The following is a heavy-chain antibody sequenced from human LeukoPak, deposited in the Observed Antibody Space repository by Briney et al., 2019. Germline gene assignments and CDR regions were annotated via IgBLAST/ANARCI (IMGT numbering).Heavy chain of an antibody. CDR3: AKGPPGAMVTN. Sequence: PGGSLRLSCAASGFTFSSYAMSWVRQAPGKGLEWVSDISGSGGSSYYADSVKGRFTISRDNSKNTLYLQMNSLRAEDTAVYFGAKGPPGAMVTNWGQGTLVTVSS. J-gene: IGHJ4*02. CDR2: ISGSGGSS. CDR1: GFTFSSYA. D-gene: IGHD5-18*01. V-gene: IGHV3-23*01.